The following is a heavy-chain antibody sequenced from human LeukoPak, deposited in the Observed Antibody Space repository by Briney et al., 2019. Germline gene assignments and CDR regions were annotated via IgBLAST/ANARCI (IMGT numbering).Heavy chain of an antibody. D-gene: IGHD6-19*01. J-gene: IGHJ4*02. CDR1: GFTFSSYS. CDR2: ISSSSSYI. Sequence: GGSLRLSCAASGFTFSSYSMNWVRQAPGKGLEWVSSISSSSSYIYYADSVKGRFTISRDNAKNSLYLQMNSLRAEDTAVYCCARDIYSSGWYEGFDYWGQGTLVTVSS. V-gene: IGHV3-21*01. CDR3: ARDIYSSGWYEGFDY.